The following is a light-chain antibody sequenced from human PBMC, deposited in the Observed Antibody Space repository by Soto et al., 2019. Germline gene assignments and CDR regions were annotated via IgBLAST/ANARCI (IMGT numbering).Light chain of an antibody. CDR3: QSYDSSNQVV. J-gene: IGLJ2*01. CDR1: SGSIASNY. Sequence: NFKLTQPHSVSESPGKTVTISCTGSSGSIASNYVQWYQQRPGSAPTTVIYEDNQRPSGVPDRFSGSIDSSSNSASLTISGLKTEDEADYYCQSYDSSNQVVFGGGTKLTVL. V-gene: IGLV6-57*02. CDR2: EDN.